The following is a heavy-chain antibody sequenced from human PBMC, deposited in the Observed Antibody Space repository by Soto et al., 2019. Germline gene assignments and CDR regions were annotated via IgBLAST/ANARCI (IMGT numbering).Heavy chain of an antibody. CDR3: AGQRALYSSLYYFDY. CDR1: GFTFSSYW. J-gene: IGHJ4*02. CDR2: IKQDGSEK. V-gene: IGHV3-7*01. Sequence: SLRLSYAASGFTFSSYWMSWVRQAPGKGLEWVANIKQDGSEKYYVDSVKGRFTISRDNAKNSLYLQMNSLRAEDTAVYYCAGQRALYSSLYYFDYWGKGTLVTVSS. D-gene: IGHD6-6*01.